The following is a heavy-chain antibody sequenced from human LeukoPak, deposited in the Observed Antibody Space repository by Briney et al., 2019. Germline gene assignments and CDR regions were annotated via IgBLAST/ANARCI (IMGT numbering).Heavy chain of an antibody. CDR2: ISYDGGNI. CDR3: ARDMSYYDSSGYYYRGYYYYGMDV. Sequence: GRSLRLSCAASGFTFSSYAMHWVRQAPGKGLEWVAVISYDGGNIYYADSVKGRFTISRDNSKNTLYLQMNSLRAEDTAVYYCARDMSYYDSSGYYYRGYYYYGMDVWGQGTTVTVSS. CDR1: GFTFSSYA. D-gene: IGHD3-22*01. V-gene: IGHV3-30-3*01. J-gene: IGHJ6*02.